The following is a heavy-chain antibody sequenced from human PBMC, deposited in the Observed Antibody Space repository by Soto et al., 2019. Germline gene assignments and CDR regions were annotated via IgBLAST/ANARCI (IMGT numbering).Heavy chain of an antibody. J-gene: IGHJ4*01. CDR1: GYSFTSYW. V-gene: IGHV5-51*01. D-gene: IGHD3-3*01. CDR3: VRQSNYDFWHYYFDY. CDR2: IYPADSDT. Sequence: PGEALKISCKGSGYSFTSYWIGWVRQMPGKGLEWMGIIYPADSDTRYSPSFQGQVTISADKSIDTAYLQWSRLKAPDTAMYYCVRQSNYDFWHYYFDYWGHGTLVTVSS.